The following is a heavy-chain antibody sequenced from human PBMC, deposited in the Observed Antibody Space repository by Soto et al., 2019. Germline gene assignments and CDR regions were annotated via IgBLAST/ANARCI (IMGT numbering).Heavy chain of an antibody. CDR1: GFTFNTFA. Sequence: EVHLSESGGGLVQPGGSLRLSCVASGFTFNTFAMSWVRQAPGKGLEWVSSISGSGDNTKYADSVKGRFVISRDNSKNTRYRLMNSLRTEDTAVHYCAKGGWVGPAEAEGGDCWGQGSLVTVSS. D-gene: IGHD2-15*01. CDR2: ISGSGDNT. J-gene: IGHJ4*02. CDR3: AKGGWVGPAEAEGGDC. V-gene: IGHV3-23*01.